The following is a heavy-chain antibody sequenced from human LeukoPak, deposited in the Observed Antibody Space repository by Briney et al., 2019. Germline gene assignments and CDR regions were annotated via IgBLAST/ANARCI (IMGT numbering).Heavy chain of an antibody. CDR2: ISTDGSQ. CDR1: GFTFSNFV. J-gene: IGHJ4*02. V-gene: IGHV3-64D*06. CDR3: AKNDGNIWQPHS. Sequence: QTGGSLRLSCSTSGFTFSNFVMQWVRQTPGKGLEYVSVISTDGSQYYPDSVKGRFTIFRDNSKNTLYLQMNSLRPEDTAIYYCAKNDGNIWQPHSWGQGTLVTVSS.